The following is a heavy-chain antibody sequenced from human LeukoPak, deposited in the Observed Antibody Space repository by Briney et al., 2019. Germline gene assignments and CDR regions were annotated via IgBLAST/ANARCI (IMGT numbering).Heavy chain of an antibody. J-gene: IGHJ4*02. Sequence: SQTLSLTCTVSGGSISSGSYYWSWLRQPAGKGLEWIGRIYSSGSTNYNPSLKSRVTISVDTSKNQSSLKLSSVTAADTAVYYCARVKGGHYYDSSGYYGGYFDYWGQGTLVTVSS. CDR2: IYSSGST. CDR1: GGSISSGSYY. V-gene: IGHV4-61*02. D-gene: IGHD3-22*01. CDR3: ARVKGGHYYDSSGYYGGYFDY.